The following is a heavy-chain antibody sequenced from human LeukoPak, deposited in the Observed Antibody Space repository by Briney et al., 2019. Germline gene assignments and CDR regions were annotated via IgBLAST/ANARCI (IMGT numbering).Heavy chain of an antibody. CDR3: ARWIGYYDYVWGSYRQGAFDI. J-gene: IGHJ3*02. Sequence: SETLSLTCTVSGGSISSYYWSWIRQTAGKGLEWIGRVYTSETTNQNPSLKSRVTMSVDTSKNQFSLKLSSVTAADTAVYYCARWIGYYDYVWGSYRQGAFDIWGQGTMVTVSS. CDR1: GGSISSYY. D-gene: IGHD3-16*02. V-gene: IGHV4-4*07. CDR2: VYTSETT.